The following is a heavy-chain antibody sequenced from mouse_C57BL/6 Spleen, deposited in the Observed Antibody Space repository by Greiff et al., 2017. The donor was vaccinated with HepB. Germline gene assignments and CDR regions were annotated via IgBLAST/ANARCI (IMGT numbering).Heavy chain of an antibody. CDR1: GYTFTSYT. Sequence: QVHLKQSGAELARPGASVKMSCKASGYTFTSYTMHWVKQRPGQGLEWIGYINPSSGYTKYNQKFKDKATLTADKSSSTAYMQLSSLTSEDSAVYYCARGGSRGYAMDYWGQGTSVTVSS. J-gene: IGHJ4*01. CDR3: ARGGSRGYAMDY. V-gene: IGHV1-4*01. CDR2: INPSSGYT. D-gene: IGHD1-1*01.